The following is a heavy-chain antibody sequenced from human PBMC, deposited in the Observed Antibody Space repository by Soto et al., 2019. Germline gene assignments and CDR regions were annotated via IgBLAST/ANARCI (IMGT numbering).Heavy chain of an antibody. CDR1: GYSFTRYG. D-gene: IGHD3-16*01. CDR2: ISGYNANT. CDR3: AGRGDIPYYYYGLDV. J-gene: IGHJ6*02. V-gene: IGHV1-18*01. Sequence: QVQLVQSGAEVKKPGASVKVSCKASGYSFTRYGISWVRQAPGQGLEWMGWISGYNANTNYPENLQGRVTMTTDTSTSTAYMEVRIRIADDTAVYYCAGRGDIPYYYYGLDVWGQGTTVTVSS.